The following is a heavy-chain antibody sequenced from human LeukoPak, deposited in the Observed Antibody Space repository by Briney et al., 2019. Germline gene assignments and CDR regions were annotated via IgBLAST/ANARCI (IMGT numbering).Heavy chain of an antibody. D-gene: IGHD2-15*01. J-gene: IGHJ6*03. CDR2: ISASGAAR. CDR1: GFTFNTYS. V-gene: IGHV3-48*04. CDR3: ARPPRCSGGSCYERVYYYYYYMDV. Sequence: GGSLRLSCAASGFTFNTYSMNWIRQAPGKGLEWLSFISASGAARKYADSVKGRFTISRDNVDNSLHLQMNSLRAEDTAVYYCARPPRCSGGSCYERVYYYYYYMDVWGEGTTVTVSS.